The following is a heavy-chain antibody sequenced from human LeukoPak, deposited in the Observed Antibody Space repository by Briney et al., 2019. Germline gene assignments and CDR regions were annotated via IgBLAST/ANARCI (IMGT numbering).Heavy chain of an antibody. Sequence: GRSLRLSCAASGFTFDDYAMHWVRQAPGKGLEWVSGISWNSGSIGYADSVKGRFTISRDNAKNSLYLQMNSLRAEDTALYYCAKGITIFGVVTHDAFDIWVQGTMVTVSS. V-gene: IGHV3-9*01. CDR1: GFTFDDYA. J-gene: IGHJ3*02. CDR3: AKGITIFGVVTHDAFDI. CDR2: ISWNSGSI. D-gene: IGHD3-3*01.